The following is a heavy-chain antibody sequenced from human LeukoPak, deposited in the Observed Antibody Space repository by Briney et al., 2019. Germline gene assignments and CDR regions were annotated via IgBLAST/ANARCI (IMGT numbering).Heavy chain of an antibody. CDR1: GGSISRSNW. CDR3: ARRGVGMVRGVIMYYYYYYMDV. J-gene: IGHJ6*03. D-gene: IGHD3-10*01. Sequence: AGTLSLTCAVSGGSISRSNWWSLVRQPPGKGLEWIGEIYHSWSTNYNPSLRGRVTISVDTSKNQFSLKLSSVTAADTAVYYCARRGVGMVRGVIMYYYYYYMDVWGKGTTVTISS. CDR2: IYHSWST. V-gene: IGHV4-4*02.